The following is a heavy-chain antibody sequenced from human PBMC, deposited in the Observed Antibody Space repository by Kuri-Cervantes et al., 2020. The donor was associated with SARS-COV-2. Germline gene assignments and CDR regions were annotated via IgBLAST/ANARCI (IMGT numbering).Heavy chain of an antibody. V-gene: IGHV3-21*01. CDR3: AREGTHLSSYYYMDV. CDR1: GFTFRSYS. J-gene: IGHJ6*03. Sequence: GESLKISCTASGFTFRSYSMNWVRQAPGKGLEWVSAISSTSTYINYVDSVKGRFTISRDDAKNSLYLQMSSLRAEDTAVYYCAREGTHLSSYYYMDVWGKGTTVTVSS. CDR2: ISSTSTYI. D-gene: IGHD2/OR15-2a*01.